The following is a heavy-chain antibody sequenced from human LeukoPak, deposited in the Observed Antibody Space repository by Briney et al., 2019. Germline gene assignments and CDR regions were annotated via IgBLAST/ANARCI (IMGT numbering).Heavy chain of an antibody. J-gene: IGHJ4*02. D-gene: IGHD6-6*01. Sequence: GGSLRLSCAASGFTFSSYAMSWVRHAPGKGLEWVSAISGSGGSTYYADSVKGRFTISRDNSKNTLYLQMNSLRAEDTAVYYCAKVFEYGSSWREFGYWGQGTLVTVSS. CDR1: GFTFSSYA. CDR2: ISGSGGST. CDR3: AKVFEYGSSWREFGY. V-gene: IGHV3-23*01.